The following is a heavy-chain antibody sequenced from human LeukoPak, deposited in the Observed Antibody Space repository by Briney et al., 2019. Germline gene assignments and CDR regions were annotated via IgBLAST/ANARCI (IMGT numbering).Heavy chain of an antibody. Sequence: SETLSLTCTVSGAYFTNYYWSFIRQPPGKGLEWIGFSSYNGNTNYNPLLKSRVTISVDMSKNQFSLRLKSVTAADTAVYYCARGALLWFGAKMEYYFDSWGQGTPLTVSS. V-gene: IGHV4-59*01. J-gene: IGHJ4*02. D-gene: IGHD3-10*01. CDR2: SSYNGNT. CDR1: GAYFTNYY. CDR3: ARGALLWFGAKMEYYFDS.